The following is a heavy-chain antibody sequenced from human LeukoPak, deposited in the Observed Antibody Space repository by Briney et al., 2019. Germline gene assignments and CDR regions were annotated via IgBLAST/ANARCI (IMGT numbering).Heavy chain of an antibody. Sequence: GASVKVSCKTSGYTFTNSGLNWVRQAPGQGLEWMGWISAYNGITNYAQKLQGRVTMTTDTSTSTAYMELRSLRSDDTAVYYCARGNCGGDCYAFEIWGQGTMVTVSS. CDR3: ARGNCGGDCYAFEI. V-gene: IGHV1-18*01. J-gene: IGHJ3*02. CDR1: GYTFTNSG. D-gene: IGHD2-21*02. CDR2: ISAYNGIT.